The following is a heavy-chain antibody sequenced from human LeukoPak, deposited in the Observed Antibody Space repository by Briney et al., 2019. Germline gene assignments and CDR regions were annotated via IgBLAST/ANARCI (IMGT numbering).Heavy chain of an antibody. D-gene: IGHD6-13*01. V-gene: IGHV1-24*01. J-gene: IGHJ6*03. CDR2: FDPEDGET. Sequence: GASVKVSCKVSGYTLTELSMHWVRQAPGKGLEWMGGFDPEDGETIYAQKFQGRVTMTEDTSTDTAYMELSSLRSEDTAVYYCATAPAEAAAGRVVDYSYYMVVWGKGTTVTVSS. CDR1: GYTLTELS. CDR3: ATAPAEAAAGRVVDYSYYMVV.